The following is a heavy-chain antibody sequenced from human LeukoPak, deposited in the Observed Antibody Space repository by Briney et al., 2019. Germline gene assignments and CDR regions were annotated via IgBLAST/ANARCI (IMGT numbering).Heavy chain of an antibody. D-gene: IGHD2-2*01. CDR1: GGSFSSYY. V-gene: IGHV4-34*01. CDR2: ITHSGST. CDR3: ARRIVVAPAAKENWFDP. Sequence: SETLSLTCAVYGGSFSSYYWSWIRQPPGKGLEWIGEITHSGSTNYNPSLKSRVTISVDTSKNQFSLKLSSVTAADTAVYYCARRIVVAPAAKENWFDPWGQGTLVTVSS. J-gene: IGHJ5*02.